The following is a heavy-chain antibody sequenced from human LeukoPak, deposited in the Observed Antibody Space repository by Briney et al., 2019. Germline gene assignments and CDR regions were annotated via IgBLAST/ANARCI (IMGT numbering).Heavy chain of an antibody. J-gene: IGHJ3*02. CDR1: GGAFRDHQ. CDR3: AKGLRQIWFGELNDAFDI. V-gene: IGHV4-34*01. Sequence: SETLSLTCAVYGGAFRDHQWSWIRQPPGKGLERIGDVERRGYTNYNPSLRGRLTMSVDASKNQISLRLTSVTAADTAVYYCAKGLRQIWFGELNDAFDIWGQGTMVHVSS. D-gene: IGHD3-10*01. CDR2: VERRGYT.